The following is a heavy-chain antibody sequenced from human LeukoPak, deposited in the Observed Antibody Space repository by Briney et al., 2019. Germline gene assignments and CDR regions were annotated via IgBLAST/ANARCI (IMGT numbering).Heavy chain of an antibody. V-gene: IGHV4-39*07. CDR2: VFYNGST. CDR1: GSITGSSYY. D-gene: IGHD6-13*01. Sequence: SETLSLTCTLSGSITGSSYYWGWIRQPPGKGLEWIGNVFYNGSTFYNPSLKSRVTVSVDTSKNQFSLKLSSVTAADTAVYYCARVEPIAAAGDYFDYWGQGTLVTVSS. CDR3: ARVEPIAAAGDYFDY. J-gene: IGHJ4*02.